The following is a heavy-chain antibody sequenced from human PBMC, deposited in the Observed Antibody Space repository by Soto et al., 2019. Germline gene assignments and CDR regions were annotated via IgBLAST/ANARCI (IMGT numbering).Heavy chain of an antibody. V-gene: IGHV1-2*02. CDR2: INPNSGGT. CDR3: ARVALSSRTPFDY. D-gene: IGHD6-6*01. Sequence: ASVKVSCKASGYTFTGYYMHWVRQAPGQGLEWMGWINPNSGGTNYAQKFQGRVTMTRDTSISTAYMELSRLRSDDTAVYYCARVALSSRTPFDYWGQGTRVTVSS. J-gene: IGHJ4*02. CDR1: GYTFTGYY.